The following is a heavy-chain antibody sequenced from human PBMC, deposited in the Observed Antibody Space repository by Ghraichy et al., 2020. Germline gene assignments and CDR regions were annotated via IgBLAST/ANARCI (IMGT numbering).Heavy chain of an antibody. J-gene: IGHJ6*02. V-gene: IGHV4-31*03. Sequence: SETLSLTCTVSGGSISSGGYYWSWIRQHPGKGLEWIGYIYYSGSTYYNPSLKSRVTISVDTSKNQFSLKLSSVTAADTAVYYCARDHMVTTRHYYYGMDVWGQGTTVTVSS. CDR1: GGSISSGGYY. CDR2: IYYSGST. CDR3: ARDHMVTTRHYYYGMDV. D-gene: IGHD4-17*01.